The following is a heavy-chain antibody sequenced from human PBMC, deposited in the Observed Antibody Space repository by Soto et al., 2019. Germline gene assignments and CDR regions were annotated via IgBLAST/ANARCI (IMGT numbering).Heavy chain of an antibody. Sequence: SETLSLTCTVSGGSISSGGYYWSWIRQHPGKGLEWIGYIYYSGSTYYNPSLKSRVTISVDTSKNQFSLKLSSVTAADTATYYSAHSRIAVAGNRFDYWGQGTLVTVSS. CDR1: GGSISSGGYY. CDR2: IYYSGST. D-gene: IGHD6-19*01. J-gene: IGHJ4*02. CDR3: AHSRIAVAGNRFDY. V-gene: IGHV4-31*03.